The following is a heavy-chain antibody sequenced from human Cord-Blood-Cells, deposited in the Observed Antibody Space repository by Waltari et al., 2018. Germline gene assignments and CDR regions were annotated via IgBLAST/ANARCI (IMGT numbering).Heavy chain of an antibody. CDR1: GFTLRSHG. CDR2: IRYDGSNK. J-gene: IGHJ4*02. Sequence: QVQLVESGGGVVQPGGSLRLSCAAAGFTLRSHGLHWVRQAPGKGLEWVAFIRYDGSNKYYADSVKGRFTISRDNSKNTLYLQMNSLRAEDTAVYYCAKGGSSNDYWGQGTLVTVSS. CDR3: AKGGSSNDY. V-gene: IGHV3-30*02. D-gene: IGHD6-6*01.